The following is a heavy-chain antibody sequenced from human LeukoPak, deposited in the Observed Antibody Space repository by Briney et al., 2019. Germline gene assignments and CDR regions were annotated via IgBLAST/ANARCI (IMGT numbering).Heavy chain of an antibody. J-gene: IGHJ4*02. CDR1: GYAFTGHY. D-gene: IGHD3-10*01. CDR2: INPSGGGT. V-gene: IGHV1-46*01. Sequence: ASVKVSCNASGYAFTGHYIHWVRQAPGQGLEWMGIINPSGGGTTYAQNFQGRVTLTRDTSTTTVFMELSSLRSEDTAVYYCARVGSRGDSGWITRWGQGTLVTVSS. CDR3: ARVGSRGDSGWITR.